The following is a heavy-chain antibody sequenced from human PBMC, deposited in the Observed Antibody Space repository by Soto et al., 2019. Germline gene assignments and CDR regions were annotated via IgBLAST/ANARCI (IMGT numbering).Heavy chain of an antibody. CDR2: IGGSGGDT. V-gene: IGHV3-23*01. Sequence: EVQLLESGGGLGQPGGSLRLSCAASGFTFSSYSISWVRQAPGKGLEWVSGIGGSGGDTYYADSVKGRFTISRANSQNTLYLQMNSLRAADTAVYYCAPYFSTSRCGSFDYWGQGTLVTVSS. J-gene: IGHJ4*02. D-gene: IGHD2-2*01. CDR3: APYFSTSRCGSFDY. CDR1: GFTFSSYS.